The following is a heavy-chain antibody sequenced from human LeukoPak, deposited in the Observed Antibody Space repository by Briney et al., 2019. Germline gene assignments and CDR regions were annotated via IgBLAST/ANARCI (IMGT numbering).Heavy chain of an antibody. CDR1: GFTFSSYT. Sequence: GGSLRLSCVASGFTFSSYTLTWVRQAPGKGLEWVSSISSGGSFIYYADSVKGRFTISRDNAKNSLFLQMNSLRAEDTAVYYCARLGNSGSYFLDYWGQGTLVTVSS. CDR2: ISSGGSFI. CDR3: ARLGNSGSYFLDY. D-gene: IGHD1-26*01. V-gene: IGHV3-21*01. J-gene: IGHJ4*02.